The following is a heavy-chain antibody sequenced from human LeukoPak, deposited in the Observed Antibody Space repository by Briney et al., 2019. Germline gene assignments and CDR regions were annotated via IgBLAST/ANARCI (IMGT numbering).Heavy chain of an antibody. CDR2: IYTSGST. CDR1: GGSISSYY. V-gene: IGHV4-4*07. CDR3: AKVFSSTSCYNGGPGYYYYMDV. D-gene: IGHD2-2*02. Sequence: SETLSLTCTVSGGSISSYYWSWIRQPAGKGLEWIGRIYTSGSTNYNPSLKSRVTMSVDTSKNQFSLKLSSVTAADTAVYYCAKVFSSTSCYNGGPGYYYYMDVWGKGPRSPSP. J-gene: IGHJ6*03.